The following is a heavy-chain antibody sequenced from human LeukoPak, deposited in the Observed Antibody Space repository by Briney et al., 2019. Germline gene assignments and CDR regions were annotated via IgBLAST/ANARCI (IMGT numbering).Heavy chain of an antibody. Sequence: ASVKVSCKASGYTFTDYYMHWVRQAPGQGLEWMGWINPNSGGTNYAQKFQGRVTMTRDTSITTAYMELSRLRSDDTAVYYCARVGDRSGYFYTFDCWGQGTLVTVSS. D-gene: IGHD3-22*01. CDR1: GYTFTDYY. CDR2: INPNSGGT. CDR3: ARVGDRSGYFYTFDC. V-gene: IGHV1-2*02. J-gene: IGHJ4*02.